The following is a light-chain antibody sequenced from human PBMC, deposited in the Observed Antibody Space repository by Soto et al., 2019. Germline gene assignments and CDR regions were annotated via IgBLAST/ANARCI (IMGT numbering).Light chain of an antibody. V-gene: IGKV3-11*01. CDR1: QSVSDY. CDR2: DAS. CDR3: QQRVNWPPT. Sequence: EVVLTQSPASLSLSPGDRATLSCRADQSVSDYVGWYQQKPGQPPRLLFFDASSRASGVPHRFSASGSGTDFTLIISSLQPEDFAVYYCQQRVNWPPTFGGGTKVDIK. J-gene: IGKJ4*01.